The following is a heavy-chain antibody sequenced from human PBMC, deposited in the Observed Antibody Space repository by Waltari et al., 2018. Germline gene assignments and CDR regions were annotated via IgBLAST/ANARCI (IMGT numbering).Heavy chain of an antibody. CDR1: GFTCSSYW. J-gene: IGHJ6*02. Sequence: EEQLVESGGGLVQPGDFPRLSCAVSGFTCSSYWMNWVSRISSDASDTTYADSLKGRFTISRDNAKNTLYLQMNRLRAEDTAVYFCARVSRRTYRSPVPGRHYYYGMDVWGQGTTVTVSS. V-gene: IGHV3-74*03. D-gene: IGHD1-1*01. CDR3: ARVSRRTYRSPVPGRHYYYGMDV. CDR2: ISSDASDT.